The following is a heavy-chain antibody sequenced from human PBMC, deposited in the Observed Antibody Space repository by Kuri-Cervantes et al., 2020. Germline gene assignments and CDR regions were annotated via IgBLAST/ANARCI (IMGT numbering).Heavy chain of an antibody. CDR2: IYWDDDK. Sequence: SGPTLAKPTQTLTLTCTFSGFSFSSRGVGVGWIRQPPGKALEWLALIYWDDDKRYNPSLKNRVTVTKDTSKNQVVLTMTNVDPVDTATYYCAHSYYDSSPFGYWGQGTLVTVSS. CDR1: GFSFSSRGVG. V-gene: IGHV2-5*02. CDR3: AHSYYDSSPFGY. J-gene: IGHJ4*02. D-gene: IGHD3-22*01.